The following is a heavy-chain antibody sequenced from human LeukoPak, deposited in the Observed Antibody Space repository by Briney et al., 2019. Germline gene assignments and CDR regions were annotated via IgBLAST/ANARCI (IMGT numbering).Heavy chain of an antibody. D-gene: IGHD6-6*01. CDR2: ISYDGSNK. CDR1: GFTFNSYG. V-gene: IGHV3-30*03. CDR3: VSSSVRLFEY. J-gene: IGHJ4*02. Sequence: GSLRLSCAASGFTFNSYGMHWVRQAPGKGLEWVAVISYDGSNKYYADSVKGRFTISRDNSKNTLYLQMNSLRAEDTAVYYCVSSSVRLFEYWGQGTLVTVSS.